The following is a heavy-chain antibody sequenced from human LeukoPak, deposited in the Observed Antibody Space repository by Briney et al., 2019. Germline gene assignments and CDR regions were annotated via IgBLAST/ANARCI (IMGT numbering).Heavy chain of an antibody. Sequence: GGSLRLSCAASGFNFSIYAMSWVRQAPGKGLVWVSRINSDGSSTSYADSVKGRFTISRDNAKNTLYLQMNSLRAEDTAVYYCARAIAAAELQHWGQGTLVTVSS. D-gene: IGHD6-13*01. CDR3: ARAIAAAELQH. J-gene: IGHJ1*01. CDR1: GFNFSIYA. CDR2: INSDGSST. V-gene: IGHV3-74*01.